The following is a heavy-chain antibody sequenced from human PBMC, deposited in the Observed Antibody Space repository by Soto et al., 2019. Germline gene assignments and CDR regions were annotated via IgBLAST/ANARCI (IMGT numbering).Heavy chain of an antibody. CDR1: GGSFSGYY. J-gene: IGHJ4*02. Sequence: SETLSLTCAVYGGSFSGYYWSWIRQPPGKGLEWIGEINHSGSTNYNPSLKSRVTISVDTSKNQFSLKLSSVTAADTAVYYCARAQLWFGENFGYWGQGTLVTVS. CDR3: ARAQLWFGENFGY. D-gene: IGHD3-10*01. V-gene: IGHV4-34*01. CDR2: INHSGST.